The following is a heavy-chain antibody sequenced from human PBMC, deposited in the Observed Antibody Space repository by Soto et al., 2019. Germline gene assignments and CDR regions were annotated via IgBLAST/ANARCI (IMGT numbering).Heavy chain of an antibody. D-gene: IGHD3-22*01. V-gene: IGHV4-39*01. Sequence: SENLSLTCTFYVCSISSSSYYWGWIRKPPGKGLDWIGSIYYSGSTYYNPSLKSRVTISVDTSKNQFSLKLSSVTAADTAVYYCARRLYYDSSGFEGGGMDVWGQGTTVS. CDR2: IYYSGST. J-gene: IGHJ6*02. CDR3: ARRLYYDSSGFEGGGMDV. CDR1: VCSISSSSYY.